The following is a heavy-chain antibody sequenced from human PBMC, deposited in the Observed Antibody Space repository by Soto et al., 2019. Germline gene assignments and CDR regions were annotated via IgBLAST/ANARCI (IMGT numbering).Heavy chain of an antibody. Sequence: QVVLLQSGAEVKEPESSVRVSCKVSGSTFNNFAFSWVRQAPGHGPEWMGGIVVSSNTADYSQRFQDRVTITADTSTRTLCMELGSLTFEDSAVSYCARAIKRWEVHYYFDFWGQGTLVTVSS. CDR1: GSTFNNFA. J-gene: IGHJ4*02. CDR2: IVVSSNTA. D-gene: IGHD1-26*01. CDR3: ARAIKRWEVHYYFDF. V-gene: IGHV1-69*06.